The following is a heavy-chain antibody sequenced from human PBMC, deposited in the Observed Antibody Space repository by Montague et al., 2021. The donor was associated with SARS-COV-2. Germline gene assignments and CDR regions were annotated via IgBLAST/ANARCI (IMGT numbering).Heavy chain of an antibody. V-gene: IGHV4-61*02. D-gene: IGHD6-25*01. CDR3: ARDGYSSGWNGLHWFDP. CDR1: IGSISSGSYY. Sequence: TLSLTCTVSIGSISSGSYYWSWIRQSAGKGLEWIGRIYTSGSTNYNPSLKSRVTISVDTSKNQSSLKLSSVTAADTAVYYCARDGYSSGWNGLHWFDPWGQGTLVTVSS. J-gene: IGHJ5*02. CDR2: IYTSGST.